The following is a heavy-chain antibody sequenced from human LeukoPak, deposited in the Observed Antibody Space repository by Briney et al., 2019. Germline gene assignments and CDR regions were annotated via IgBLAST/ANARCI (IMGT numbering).Heavy chain of an antibody. D-gene: IGHD6-19*01. CDR3: ARRAVDNSYYYYMDV. CDR1: GFTFSSYG. J-gene: IGHJ6*03. CDR2: ISGSGGST. Sequence: GGSPRLSCAASGFTFSSYGMSWVRQAPGKGLEWVSAISGSGGSTYYADSVKGRFTISRDNSKNTLYLQMNSLRAEDTAVYYCARRAVDNSYYYYMDVWGKGTTVTVSS. V-gene: IGHV3-23*01.